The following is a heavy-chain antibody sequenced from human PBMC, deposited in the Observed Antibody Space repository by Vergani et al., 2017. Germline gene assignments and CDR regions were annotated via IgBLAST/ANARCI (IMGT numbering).Heavy chain of an antibody. CDR1: GGSISSGSYY. CDR3: ARDATTVFDP. Sequence: QVQLQESGPGLVKPSQTLSLTCTVSGGSISSGSYYWSWIRQPAGKGLELIGRIYTSGSTNYNPSLKSRVTISVDTSKNQFSLKLSSVTAADTAVYYCARDATTVFDPWGEGTLVTVSS. CDR2: IYTSGST. D-gene: IGHD2/OR15-2a*01. J-gene: IGHJ5*02. V-gene: IGHV4-61*02.